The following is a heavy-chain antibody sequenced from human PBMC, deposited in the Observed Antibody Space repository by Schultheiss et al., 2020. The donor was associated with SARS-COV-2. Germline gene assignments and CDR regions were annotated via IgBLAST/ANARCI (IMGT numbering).Heavy chain of an antibody. CDR3: ALGGDFWSGYFLDY. CDR1: GGSISSSNYY. Sequence: SETLSLTCTVSGGSISSSNYYWGWIRQPPGKGLEWIGSIYYSGSTYYNPSLKSRVTISVDTSRNQFSLKLSSVTAADTAVYYCALGGDFWSGYFLDYWGQGTLVTVSS. D-gene: IGHD3-3*01. J-gene: IGHJ4*02. V-gene: IGHV4-39*01. CDR2: IYYSGST.